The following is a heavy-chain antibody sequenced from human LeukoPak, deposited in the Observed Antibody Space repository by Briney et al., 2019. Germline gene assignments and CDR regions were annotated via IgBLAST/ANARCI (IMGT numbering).Heavy chain of an antibody. V-gene: IGHV4-59*08. D-gene: IGHD3-3*01. CDR2: IYYSGST. J-gene: IGHJ4*02. Sequence: SETLSLTCTVSGGSISSYYWSWIRQPPGKGLERIGYIYYSGSTYYNPSLKSRVTISVDTSKNQFSLKLSSVTAADTAVYYCARGVSYYDFWSGYYDDHFDYWGQGTLVTVSS. CDR1: GGSISSYY. CDR3: ARGVSYYDFWSGYYDDHFDY.